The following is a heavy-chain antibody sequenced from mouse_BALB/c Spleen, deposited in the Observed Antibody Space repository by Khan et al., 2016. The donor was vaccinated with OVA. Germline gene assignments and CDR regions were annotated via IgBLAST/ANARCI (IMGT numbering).Heavy chain of an antibody. J-gene: IGHJ4*01. CDR3: AKFTPEYYSMDY. Sequence: QVQLKESGPGLVAPSQSLSITCTVSGFSLSNYGVSWVRQPPGKGLEWLGLTCGDGSTNYHSALISRLIITKDNYKRQIFLKLNSLQTDDTARYYCAKFTPEYYSMDYWGEGTSVTVSS. D-gene: IGHD1-1*01. CDR1: GFSLSNYG. CDR2: TCGDGST. V-gene: IGHV2-3*01.